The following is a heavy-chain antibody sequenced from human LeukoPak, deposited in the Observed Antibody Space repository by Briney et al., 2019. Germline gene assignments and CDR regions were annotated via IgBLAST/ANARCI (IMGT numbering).Heavy chain of an antibody. CDR3: VKDKHRDGYTYGVYDS. D-gene: IGHD5-12*01. V-gene: IGHV3-9*01. J-gene: IGHJ5*01. CDR2: ITGNSVSI. Sequence: GGSLRLSCVASGFTFDDYAMHWVRLVPGKGVEWVSGITGNSVSIVYADSVKGRFTISRDNAKNSLYLQMNSLRPEDTALYYCVKDKHRDGYTYGVYDSWGQGTLITVSS. CDR1: GFTFDDYA.